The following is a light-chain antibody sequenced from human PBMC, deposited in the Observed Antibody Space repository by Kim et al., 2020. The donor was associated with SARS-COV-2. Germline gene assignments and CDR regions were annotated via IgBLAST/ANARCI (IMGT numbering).Light chain of an antibody. J-gene: IGKJ5*01. V-gene: IGKV3-15*01. CDR1: QSLSSN. Sequence: EIVMTQSPATLSVSPGKRATLSCRASQSLSSNLAWYHQKPGQAPRLLIFDTATRAPGIPATFSASGSGTQFTLVIRRVQSEDFGIYYCQQYNKWPFTFGQGTRLEIK. CDR3: QQYNKWPFT. CDR2: DTA.